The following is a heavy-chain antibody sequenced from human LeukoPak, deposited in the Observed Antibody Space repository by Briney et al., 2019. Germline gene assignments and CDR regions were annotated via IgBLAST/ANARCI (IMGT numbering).Heavy chain of an antibody. CDR1: GFTVSSNY. CDR2: IYGSGST. V-gene: IGHV3-53*01. J-gene: IGHJ4*02. D-gene: IGHD4-11*01. Sequence: GESLKISCAASGFTVSSNYMSWARQAPGKGLEWVSVIYGSGSTYYADSVKGRFTISRDNSKNTLYLQMNSLRAGDTAVYYCARETSNYAGYWGQGTLVTVSS. CDR3: ARETSNYAGY.